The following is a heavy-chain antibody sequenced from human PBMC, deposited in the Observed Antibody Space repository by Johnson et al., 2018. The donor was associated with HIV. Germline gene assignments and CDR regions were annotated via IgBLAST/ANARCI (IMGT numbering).Heavy chain of an antibody. CDR1: GFTFRSYG. Sequence: QVQLVESGGGVVQPGGSLRLSCAVSGFTFRSYGMHWVRQASGKGLEWVAFIRYDGSNKYYADSVKGRFTISRDNSKNTLFLQMNSLRAEDTAVYSCAKEPVVVIHACCAFDSWGQGTMVTVSA. D-gene: IGHD3-22*01. V-gene: IGHV3-30*02. CDR3: AKEPVVVIHACCAFDS. J-gene: IGHJ3*02. CDR2: IRYDGSNK.